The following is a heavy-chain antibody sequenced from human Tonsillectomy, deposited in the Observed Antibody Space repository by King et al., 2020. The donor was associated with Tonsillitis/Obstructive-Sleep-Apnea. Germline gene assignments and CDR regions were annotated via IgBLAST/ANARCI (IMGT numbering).Heavy chain of an antibody. CDR1: GFTFSSYG. V-gene: IGHV3-30*18. CDR2: IAYDGSKR. J-gene: IGHJ6*02. D-gene: IGHD2-2*01. CDR3: AKNPEVPDATHSYYYYGMDV. Sequence: VQLVESGGGVVQPGRSLRLSCAASGFTFSSYGMHWVRQAPGKGLEWVAFIAYDGSKRYYADSVKGRFTISRDNFKNTLHLQMNSLRAEDTALYYCAKNPEVPDATHSYYYYGMDVWGQGTTVTVSS.